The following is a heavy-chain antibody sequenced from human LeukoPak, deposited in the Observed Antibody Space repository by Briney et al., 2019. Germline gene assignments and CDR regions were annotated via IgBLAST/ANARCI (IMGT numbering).Heavy chain of an antibody. CDR3: AKAPIVVVPAANWFDP. CDR2: ISGSGGST. Sequence: PGGSLRLSCAASGFTFSSYAMSWVRQAPGKGLEWVSAISGSGGSTYYADSVKGRFTISRDNSKNTLYLQMNSLRAEDTAVYYCAKAPIVVVPAANWFDPWGQGTLVTVSS. CDR1: GFTFSSYA. D-gene: IGHD2-2*01. J-gene: IGHJ5*02. V-gene: IGHV3-23*01.